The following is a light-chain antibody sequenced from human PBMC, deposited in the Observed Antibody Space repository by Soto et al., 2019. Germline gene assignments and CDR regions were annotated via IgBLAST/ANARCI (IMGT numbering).Light chain of an antibody. CDR1: QIISSW. J-gene: IGKJ2*01. CDR2: DAS. CDR3: QHYNTYPYT. Sequence: DMHLSQSPSTLSASVGDRVALRCRCNQIISSWLAWYQQKQGKAPKVLIYDASSLESGVPSRFSGSGSGTEFTLTISSMQPDDFANYYCQHYNTYPYTFGQGTKVDIK. V-gene: IGKV1-5*01.